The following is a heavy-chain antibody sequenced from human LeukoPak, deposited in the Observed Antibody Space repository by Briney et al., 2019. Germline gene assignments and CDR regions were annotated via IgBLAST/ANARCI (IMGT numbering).Heavy chain of an antibody. CDR3: ARAPTYDFWSGYWHYYGMDV. D-gene: IGHD3-3*01. CDR2: ISAYNGNT. CDR1: GYTFTSYG. Sequence: ASVKVSCKASGYTFTSYGISWVRQAPGQGLERMGWISAYNGNTNYAQKLQGRVTMTTDTSTSTAYMELRSLRSDEPAVYYCARAPTYDFWSGYWHYYGMDVWGQRTTVTVSS. J-gene: IGHJ6*02. V-gene: IGHV1-18*01.